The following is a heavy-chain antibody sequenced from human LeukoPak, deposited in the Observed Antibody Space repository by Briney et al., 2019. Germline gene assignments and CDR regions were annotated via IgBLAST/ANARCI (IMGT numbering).Heavy chain of an antibody. CDR2: INHSGST. J-gene: IGHJ4*02. Sequence: SETLSLTCTVSGGSISSSSYYWGWIRQPPGKGLEWIGEINHSGSTNYNPSLKSRVTISVDTSKNQFSLKLSSVTAADTAVYYCARIPSRNTAMDPRDYWGQGTLVTVSS. D-gene: IGHD5-18*01. CDR3: ARIPSRNTAMDPRDY. CDR1: GGSISSSSYY. V-gene: IGHV4-39*07.